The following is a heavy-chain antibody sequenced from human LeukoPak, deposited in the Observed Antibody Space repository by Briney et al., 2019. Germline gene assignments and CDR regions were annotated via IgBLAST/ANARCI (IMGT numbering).Heavy chain of an antibody. V-gene: IGHV4-59*01. Sequence: SETLSLTCTVSGGSISSYYWSWLRQPPGKGLEWIGYIYYCGSTNYNPSLKSRVTISVDTSKNQFSLKLSSVTAADTAVYYCARESTEVTTWHFDLWGRGTLVTVSS. D-gene: IGHD4-17*01. J-gene: IGHJ2*01. CDR2: IYYCGST. CDR3: ARESTEVTTWHFDL. CDR1: GGSISSYY.